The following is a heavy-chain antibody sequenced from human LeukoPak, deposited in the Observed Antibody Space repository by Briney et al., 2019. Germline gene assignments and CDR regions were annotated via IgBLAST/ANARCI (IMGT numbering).Heavy chain of an antibody. D-gene: IGHD3-22*01. Sequence: SETLSLTCTVSGGSISSGGYYWSWIRQPPGKGLEWIGYIYHSGSTYYNPSLKSRVTISIDTSKNQFSLNLNSVTAADTAVYYCAREDLDSRGPLVFDIWGQGTMVTVSS. V-gene: IGHV4-30-2*01. CDR3: AREDLDSRGPLVFDI. J-gene: IGHJ3*02. CDR2: IYHSGST. CDR1: GGSISSGGYY.